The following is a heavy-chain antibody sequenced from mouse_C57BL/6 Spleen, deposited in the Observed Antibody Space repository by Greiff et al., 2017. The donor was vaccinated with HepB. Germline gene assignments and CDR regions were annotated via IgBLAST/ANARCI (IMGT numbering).Heavy chain of an antibody. J-gene: IGHJ3*01. CDR1: GYAFSSSW. CDR2: IYPGDGDT. Sequence: VQLQESGPELVKPGASVKISCKASGYAFSSSWMNWVKQRPGKGLEWIGRIYPGDGDTNYNGKFKGKATLTADKSSSTAYMQLSSLTSEDSAVYFCAPYGNYLAYWGQGTLVTVSA. D-gene: IGHD2-1*01. CDR3: APYGNYLAY. V-gene: IGHV1-82*01.